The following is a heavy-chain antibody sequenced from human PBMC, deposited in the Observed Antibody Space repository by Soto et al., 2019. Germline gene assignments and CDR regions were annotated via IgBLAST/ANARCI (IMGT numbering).Heavy chain of an antibody. D-gene: IGHD6-13*01. CDR2: IYYSGST. J-gene: IGHJ5*02. CDR1: GGSISSGNYY. V-gene: IGHV4-31*03. CDR3: ARVFSDSSSFFDP. Sequence: PSETLSLTCTVSGGSISSGNYYWGWIRQHPGKGLEWIGYIYYSGSTSYNPSLKSRVTISVDTSKNHFSLKLSSVTAADTAVYYCARVFSDSSSFFDPWGQGTLVTVSS.